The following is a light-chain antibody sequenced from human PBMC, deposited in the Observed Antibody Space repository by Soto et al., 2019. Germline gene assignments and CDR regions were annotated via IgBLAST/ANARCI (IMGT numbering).Light chain of an antibody. V-gene: IGKV3-11*01. J-gene: IGKJ1*01. CDR3: QQRSNSPPTWT. CDR2: DTS. Sequence: DIVLTQSPATLSLSPGDRATLSCRASQRIGTYLAWYQQKAGQAPSLLIYDTSNRATGIPTRFSGSGSGTDFTLTISSLEPEDVAVYFCQQRSNSPPTWTFGQGTKVEIK. CDR1: QRIGTY.